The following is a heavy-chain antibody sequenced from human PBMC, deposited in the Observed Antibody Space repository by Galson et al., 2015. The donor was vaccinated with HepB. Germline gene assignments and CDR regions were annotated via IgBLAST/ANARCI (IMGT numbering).Heavy chain of an antibody. CDR1: GLTFSSYA. V-gene: IGHV3-64D*06. CDR3: VKEVGQYYYYGMDV. CDR2: ISSNGGST. Sequence: SLRLSCAASGLTFSSYAMHWVRQAPGKGLEYVSAISSNGGSTYYADSVKGRFTISRDNSKNTLYLQMSSLRAEDTAVYYCVKEVGQYYYYGMDVWGQGTPVTVSS. J-gene: IGHJ6*02.